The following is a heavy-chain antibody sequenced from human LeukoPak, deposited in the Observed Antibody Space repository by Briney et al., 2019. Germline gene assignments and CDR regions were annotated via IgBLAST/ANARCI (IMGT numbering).Heavy chain of an antibody. CDR2: ISWNSGSI. Sequence: GGSLRLSCAASGFTFDDYAMHWVRQAPGKGLEWVSGISWNSGSIGYADSVKGRFTISRDNAKNSLYLQMNSLRAEDTALYYCAKEGRDGYNSGFDYWGQGTLVTVSS. J-gene: IGHJ4*02. D-gene: IGHD5-24*01. CDR3: AKEGRDGYNSGFDY. CDR1: GFTFDDYA. V-gene: IGHV3-9*01.